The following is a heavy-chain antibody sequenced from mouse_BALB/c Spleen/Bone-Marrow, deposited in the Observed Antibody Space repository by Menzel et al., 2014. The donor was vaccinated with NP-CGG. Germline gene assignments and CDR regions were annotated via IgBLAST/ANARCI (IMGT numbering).Heavy chain of an antibody. D-gene: IGHD1-2*01. J-gene: IGHJ3*01. CDR3: TRLHYYGYSAY. Sequence: EVKVIESGGGLVQPGGSLKLSCAVSGFDFSRFWMSWVRQSPGKGLEWIGEINPDSSTINYTPSLKDKFIISRVNAKNSLYLQKSKVRSEDTALYYCTRLHYYGYSAYWGQGTLVTVST. CDR2: INPDSSTI. CDR1: GFDFSRFW. V-gene: IGHV4-1*02.